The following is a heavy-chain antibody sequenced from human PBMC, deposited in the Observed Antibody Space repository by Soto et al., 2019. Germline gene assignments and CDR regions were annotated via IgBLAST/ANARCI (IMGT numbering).Heavy chain of an antibody. J-gene: IGHJ4*02. D-gene: IGHD6-19*01. CDR2: IYYSGST. Sequence: QVQLQESGPGLVKPSQTLSLTCTVSGGSISSGGYYWSWIRQHPGKGLERIGYIYYSGSTYYNPTLKSRVTRSVDTSKIQFSLKLRSVTAAATAVYYWARDSSGWSSFDYWGQGTLVTVSS. V-gene: IGHV4-31*03. CDR1: GGSISSGGYY. CDR3: ARDSSGWSSFDY.